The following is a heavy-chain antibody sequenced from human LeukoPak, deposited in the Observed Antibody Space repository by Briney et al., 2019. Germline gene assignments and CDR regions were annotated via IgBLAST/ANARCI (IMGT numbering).Heavy chain of an antibody. J-gene: IGHJ4*02. V-gene: IGHV1-18*01. D-gene: IGHD2-15*01. CDR1: GYTFTSYG. CDR3: ARDHCSGGSCYVDY. Sequence: ASVKVSCKASGYTFTSYGINWVRQAPGQGLEWMGWISAYNGNTNYAQKLQGRVTMTTDTSTSTAYMELRSLRSDDTAVYYCARDHCSGGSCYVDYWGQGTLVTVSS. CDR2: ISAYNGNT.